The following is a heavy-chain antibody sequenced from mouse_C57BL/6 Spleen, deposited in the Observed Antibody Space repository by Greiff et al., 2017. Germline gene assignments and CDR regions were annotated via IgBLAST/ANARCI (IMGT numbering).Heavy chain of an antibody. CDR1: GYTFTDYY. CDR3: ASGETYYSNYEDAMDY. Sequence: EVQLQQSGPELVKPGASVKISCKASGYTFTDYYMNWVKQSHGKSLEWIGDINPNNGGTSYNQKFKGKATLTVDKSSSTAYMELRSLTSEDSAVYYCASGETYYSNYEDAMDYWGQGTSVTVSS. J-gene: IGHJ4*01. D-gene: IGHD2-5*01. V-gene: IGHV1-26*01. CDR2: INPNNGGT.